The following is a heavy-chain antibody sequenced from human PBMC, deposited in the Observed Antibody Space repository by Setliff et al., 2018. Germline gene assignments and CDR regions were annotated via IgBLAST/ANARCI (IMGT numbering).Heavy chain of an antibody. Sequence: PGGSLRLSCVASGFSFSNYYMSWVRQAPGKGLEWVANIKEDGSEEYYVDSVKGRFTISRDNAKNSVFLQMNSLRAEDTAVYYCIRDTSGRDAFDIWGQGTMVTVSS. V-gene: IGHV3-7*03. D-gene: IGHD6-19*01. J-gene: IGHJ3*02. CDR1: GFSFSNYY. CDR2: IKEDGSEE. CDR3: IRDTSGRDAFDI.